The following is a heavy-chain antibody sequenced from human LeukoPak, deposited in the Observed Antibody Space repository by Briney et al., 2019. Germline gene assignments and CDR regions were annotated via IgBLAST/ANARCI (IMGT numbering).Heavy chain of an antibody. CDR3: AREASSGWFDAFDI. D-gene: IGHD6-19*01. J-gene: IGHJ3*02. Sequence: PGGSLRLSCAASGFTFSSYGMHGVRQAPGKGREWVAVIWYDGSNKYYADSVKGRFTISRDNSKNTLYLQMNSLRAEDTAVYYCAREASSGWFDAFDIWGQGTMVTVSS. CDR2: IWYDGSNK. V-gene: IGHV3-33*01. CDR1: GFTFSSYG.